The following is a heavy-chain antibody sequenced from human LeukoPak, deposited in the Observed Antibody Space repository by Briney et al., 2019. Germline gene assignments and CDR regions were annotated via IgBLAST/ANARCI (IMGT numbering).Heavy chain of an antibody. CDR1: GFTFSSYE. CDR3: ARELTMIVAYAFDI. Sequence: GGSLRLSCAASGFTFSSYEMNWVRQAPGKGLEWVSYISSSGSTIYYADSVKGRFTISRDNAKNSLYLQMNSLRAEDTAVYYCARELTMIVAYAFDIWGQGTMVTVSS. V-gene: IGHV3-48*03. D-gene: IGHD3-22*01. CDR2: ISSSGSTI. J-gene: IGHJ3*02.